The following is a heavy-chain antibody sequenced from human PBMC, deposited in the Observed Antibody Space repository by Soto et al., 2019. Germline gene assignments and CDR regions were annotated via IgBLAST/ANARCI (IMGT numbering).Heavy chain of an antibody. D-gene: IGHD4-17*01. Sequence: QVQLQESGPGLVKPSETLSLTCTVSGDSISSYYWSWIRQPPGKGLEWIGYIFYSGSTNYNPSLKSRVTISVDTSKNQYSLKLSSVTAADPAVYYCARRYGSAFDIWGHGTMVTVSS. CDR3: ARRYGSAFDI. V-gene: IGHV4-59*01. CDR1: GDSISSYY. CDR2: IFYSGST. J-gene: IGHJ3*02.